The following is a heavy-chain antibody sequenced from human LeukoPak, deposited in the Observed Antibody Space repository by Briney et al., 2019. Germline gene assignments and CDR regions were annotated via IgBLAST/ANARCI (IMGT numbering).Heavy chain of an antibody. CDR3: VRTAGIFWSGAYYFDS. V-gene: IGHV1-8*01. Sequence: ASVKVSCKASGDTFTSYDVNWVRQATGQGLEWTGWMNPNSGNTGYAQKFQGRVTMTRNTSINTAYIEVSSLRSEDTAVYYCVRTAGIFWSGAYYFDSWGQGTLVTVSS. CDR2: MNPNSGNT. J-gene: IGHJ4*02. D-gene: IGHD3-3*01. CDR1: GDTFTSYD.